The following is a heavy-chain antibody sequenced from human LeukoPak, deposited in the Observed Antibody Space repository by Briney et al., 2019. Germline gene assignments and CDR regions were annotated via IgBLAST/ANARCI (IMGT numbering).Heavy chain of an antibody. CDR2: IYYSGST. D-gene: IGHD3-22*01. V-gene: IGHV4-59*01. Sequence: SETLSLTCTVSGGSISSYYWSWIRQPPGKGLEWIGYIYYSGSTNYNPSLKSRVTISVDTSKNQFSLKLSSVTAADTAVYYCASANYYDSSGYPVATAVYFQHWGQGTLVTVSS. CDR1: GGSISSYY. CDR3: ASANYYDSSGYPVATAVYFQH. J-gene: IGHJ1*01.